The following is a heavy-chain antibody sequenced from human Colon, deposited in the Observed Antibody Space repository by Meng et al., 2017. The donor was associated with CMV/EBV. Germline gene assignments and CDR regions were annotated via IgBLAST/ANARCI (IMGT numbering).Heavy chain of an antibody. V-gene: IGHV4-4*07. CDR2: IYSNGRI. D-gene: IGHD3-10*01. CDR3: GRAGARGVPIDV. CDR1: GGSISGHY. J-gene: IGHJ1*01. Sequence: HVQREGPGPGLVKPSETLSLTCTVSGGSISGHYWTWIRRPAGEGLQWLGRIYSNGRIDENYSLRSRVTISVDTSKNQLSLRLTSVTAADTAVYYCGRAGARGVPIDVWGRGTLVTVSS.